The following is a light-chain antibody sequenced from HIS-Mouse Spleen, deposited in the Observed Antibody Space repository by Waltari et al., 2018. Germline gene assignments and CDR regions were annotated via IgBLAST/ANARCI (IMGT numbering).Light chain of an antibody. J-gene: IGLJ2*01. V-gene: IGLV1-47*01. CDR2: RNN. CDR1: SSTIGSNY. Sequence: QSVLTQPPSASGTPGQRVTISCSGSSSTIGSNYVYRYQQLPGTAPKLLIYRNNQRPSGVPDRFSGSKSGTSASLAISGLRSEDEADYYCAAWDDSLSGHVVFGGGTKLTVL. CDR3: AAWDDSLSGHVV.